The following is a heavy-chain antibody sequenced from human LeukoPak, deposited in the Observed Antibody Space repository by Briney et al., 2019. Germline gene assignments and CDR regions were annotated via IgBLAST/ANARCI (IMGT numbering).Heavy chain of an antibody. D-gene: IGHD1-26*01. V-gene: IGHV3-23*01. CDR3: ATVGSGSGRYFDY. CDR2: ISGSGGST. Sequence: PGGSLRLSCAVSGFTFNSYAMSWVRQAPGKGLEWVSAISGSGGSTYYADSVKGRFTISRDNSKNTLYLQMSSLRAEDTAVYYCATVGSGSGRYFDYWGQGTLVTVSS. CDR1: GFTFNSYA. J-gene: IGHJ4*02.